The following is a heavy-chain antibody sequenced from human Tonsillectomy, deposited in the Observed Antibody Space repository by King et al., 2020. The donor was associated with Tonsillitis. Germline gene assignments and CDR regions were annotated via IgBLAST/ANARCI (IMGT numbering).Heavy chain of an antibody. Sequence: QLVQSGAEVRKPGESLKISCKGSGYSVTNYWIGWVRQMPGKGLEWMGIIYPGYSDPTYSPSFQGQVTISADRSISTAYVQWSSLKASDTAMDYCARRGGGSLDGFDIWGQGTMVTVSS. J-gene: IGHJ3*02. CDR1: GYSVTNYW. CDR2: IYPGYSDP. D-gene: IGHD1-26*01. CDR3: ARRGGGSLDGFDI. V-gene: IGHV5-51*03.